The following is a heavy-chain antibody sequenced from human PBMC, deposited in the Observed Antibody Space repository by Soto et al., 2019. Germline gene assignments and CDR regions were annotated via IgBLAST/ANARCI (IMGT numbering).Heavy chain of an antibody. D-gene: IGHD3-3*01. CDR3: ARAGSGNYFDY. J-gene: IGHJ4*02. CDR1: GGTFSSYT. Sequence: SVKVSCKASGGTFSSYTISWVRQAPGQGLEWMGRIIPILGIANYAQKFQGRVTITADKSTSTAYMELSSLRSEDTAVYYCARAGSGNYFDYWGQGTLVTVSS. CDR2: IIPILGIA. V-gene: IGHV1-69*02.